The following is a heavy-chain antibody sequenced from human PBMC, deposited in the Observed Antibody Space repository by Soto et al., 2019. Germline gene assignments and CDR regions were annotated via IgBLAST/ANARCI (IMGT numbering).Heavy chain of an antibody. Sequence: QVQLVESGGGVVQPGTSLRVSCVGSGFTFRSYVIHWVRQAPGKGLEWVALTSYDGSDKYYGDSVRGRITISRDNSRNTVDLQMDSLRLEDTALYYCARWGTTGGLDVWGQGTLVS. V-gene: IGHV3-33*05. CDR3: ARWGTTGGLDV. D-gene: IGHD3-16*01. CDR2: TSYDGSDK. J-gene: IGHJ1*01. CDR1: GFTFRSYV.